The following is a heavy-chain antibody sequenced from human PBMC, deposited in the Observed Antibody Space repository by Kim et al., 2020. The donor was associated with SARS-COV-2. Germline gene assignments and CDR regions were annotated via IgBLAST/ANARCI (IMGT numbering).Heavy chain of an antibody. V-gene: IGHV4-59*01. D-gene: IGHD6-6*01. Sequence: SLKSRVTISVDTSKNQFSLKLSSVTAADTAVYYCARVIAARQHYYYYMDVWGKGTTVTVSS. J-gene: IGHJ6*03. CDR3: ARVIAARQHYYYYMDV.